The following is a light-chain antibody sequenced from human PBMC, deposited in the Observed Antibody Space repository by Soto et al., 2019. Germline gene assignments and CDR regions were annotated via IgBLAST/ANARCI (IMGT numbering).Light chain of an antibody. CDR2: GAS. Sequence: DIVMTQSPATLSVSPGERATLSCRASQNIRTDLAWYQQRSGQGPRLLIYGASSRATGIPDRFSGSGSGTDFTLTISRLEPEDFAVYYCQQYVNSPYTFGQGTKLEIK. J-gene: IGKJ2*01. CDR1: QNIRTD. V-gene: IGKV3-20*01. CDR3: QQYVNSPYT.